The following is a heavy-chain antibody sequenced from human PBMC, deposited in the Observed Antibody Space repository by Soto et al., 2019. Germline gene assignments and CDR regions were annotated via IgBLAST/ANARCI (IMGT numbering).Heavy chain of an antibody. V-gene: IGHV5-51*01. D-gene: IGHD3-9*01. CDR3: ARPDYDILTGYYAPYNWFDP. CDR2: IYPGDSDT. CDR1: GYSFTSYW. J-gene: IGHJ5*02. Sequence: RESLKISCKGSGYSFTSYWIGWVRQMPGKGLEWMGIIYPGDSDTRYSPSFQGQVTISADKSISTAYLQWSSLKASDTSMYYCARPDYDILTGYYAPYNWFDPRGQGTLVTVSS.